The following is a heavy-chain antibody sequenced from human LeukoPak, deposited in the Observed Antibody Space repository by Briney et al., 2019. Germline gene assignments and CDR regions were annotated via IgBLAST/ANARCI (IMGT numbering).Heavy chain of an antibody. Sequence: PGGSLRLSCAASGFTFSNYAMSWVRQAPGKGLEWVSVISGSGGSTYYADSVKGRFTISRDNSKNTLYLQMNSLRAEDTALYYCAKEPCSSGWNWFDPWGRGTLVTVSS. J-gene: IGHJ5*02. CDR1: GFTFSNYA. D-gene: IGHD6-19*01. CDR3: AKEPCSSGWNWFDP. V-gene: IGHV3-23*01. CDR2: ISGSGGST.